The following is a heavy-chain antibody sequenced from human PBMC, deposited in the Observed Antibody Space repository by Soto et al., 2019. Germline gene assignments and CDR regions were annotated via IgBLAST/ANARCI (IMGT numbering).Heavy chain of an antibody. V-gene: IGHV3-48*02. CDR2: ISSSSSTI. CDR1: GFTFSSYS. CDR3: ARRLGNCSGGSCYLGYYYYGMDV. J-gene: IGHJ6*02. Sequence: EVQLVESGGGLVQPGGSLRLSCAASGFTFSSYSMNWVRQAPGEGLEWVSYISSSSSTIYYADSVKGRFTISRDNAKNSLYLQMNSLRDEDTAVYYCARRLGNCSGGSCYLGYYYYGMDVWGQGTTVTVSS. D-gene: IGHD2-15*01.